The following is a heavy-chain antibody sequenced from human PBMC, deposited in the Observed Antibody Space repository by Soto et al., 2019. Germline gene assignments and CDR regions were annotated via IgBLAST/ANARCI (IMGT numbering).Heavy chain of an antibody. CDR1: GFTLSDYY. J-gene: IGHJ1*01. D-gene: IGHD2-21*02. CDR2: ISHSGSKI. CDR3: VKNPAGTVVTTKYFQY. V-gene: IGHV3-11*01. Sequence: QVQLVESGGDLVKPGGSLRLSCAASGFTLSDYYMSWMRQAPGKGLEWVAYISHSGSKIYYADSVKGRFTISRDNANNSLHLQMTGLRAEDTAVYYCVKNPAGTVVTTKYFQYWGQGTLVTVSS.